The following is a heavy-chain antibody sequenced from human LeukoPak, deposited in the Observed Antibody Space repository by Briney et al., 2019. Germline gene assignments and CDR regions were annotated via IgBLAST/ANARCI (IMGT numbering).Heavy chain of an antibody. CDR2: IYPADSDT. J-gene: IGHJ4*02. D-gene: IGHD3-10*01. V-gene: IGHV5-51*01. CDR3: AKSAEYFGEFPFDS. Sequence: GESLKISCKGSGYSFSNYWIGWVRQMPGKGLEWMGLIYPADSDTKYSPSFQGQITISADKSTTTAYLEWSSLKASDTAIYYCAKSAEYFGEFPFDSWGRGTLVTVTS. CDR1: GYSFSNYW.